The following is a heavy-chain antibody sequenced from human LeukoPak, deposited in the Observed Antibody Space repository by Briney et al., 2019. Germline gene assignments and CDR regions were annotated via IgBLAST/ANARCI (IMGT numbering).Heavy chain of an antibody. CDR2: INPNSGGT. J-gene: IGHJ5*02. V-gene: IGHV1-2*02. D-gene: IGHD3-10*01. CDR3: ARARLQGTVPFDP. Sequence: ASVKVSCKASGYTFTGYYMHWVRQAPGQGLEWMGWINPNSGGTNYAQKFQGRVTMTRDTSISTAYMELSSLRSDDTAVYYCARARLQGTVPFDPWGQGTLVTVSS. CDR1: GYTFTGYY.